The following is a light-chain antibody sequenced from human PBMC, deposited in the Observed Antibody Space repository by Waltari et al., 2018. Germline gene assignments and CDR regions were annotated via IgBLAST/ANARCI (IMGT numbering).Light chain of an antibody. CDR2: EVS. CDR1: SSDVGSYNL. V-gene: IGLV2-23*02. Sequence: QSALTQPASVSGSPGQSITISCTGTSSDVGSYNLVSWYQQHPGKAPKLMILEVSKRPSGVSKRFSGSKSGNTASLTISGLQAEDEADYYCCSYAGRSTLEVFGTGTKVTVL. CDR3: CSYAGRSTLEV. J-gene: IGLJ1*01.